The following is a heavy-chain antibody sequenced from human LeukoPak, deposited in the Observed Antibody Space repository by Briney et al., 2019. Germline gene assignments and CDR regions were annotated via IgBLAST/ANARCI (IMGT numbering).Heavy chain of an antibody. CDR1: GGSISSGGYY. D-gene: IGHD5-12*01. CDR2: IYYSGST. J-gene: IGHJ4*02. V-gene: IGHV4-31*03. Sequence: SETLSLTCTVSGGSISSGGYYWSWIRQHPGKGLEWIGYIYYSGSTYYNPSLKSRVTISVDTSKNQFSLKLSSVTAADTAVYYCERVDSGYDLTFDYWGQGTLVTVSS. CDR3: ERVDSGYDLTFDY.